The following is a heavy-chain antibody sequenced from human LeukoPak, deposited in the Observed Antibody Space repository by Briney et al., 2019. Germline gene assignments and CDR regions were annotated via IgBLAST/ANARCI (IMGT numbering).Heavy chain of an antibody. Sequence: PGGSLRLSCAASGFTFSTYSMSWVRQAPGKGLEWVSSIASSTTYLYYRDSLKGRFTISRDNANNSLYLQMNSLRVEDTAVYYCVRDATLNWNDVPSFDYWGQGTLVTVSS. D-gene: IGHD1-20*01. CDR1: GFTFSTYS. V-gene: IGHV3-21*01. CDR3: VRDATLNWNDVPSFDY. CDR2: IASSTTYL. J-gene: IGHJ4*02.